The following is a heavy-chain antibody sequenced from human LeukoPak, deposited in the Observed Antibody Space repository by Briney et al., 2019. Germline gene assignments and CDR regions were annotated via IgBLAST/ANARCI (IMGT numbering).Heavy chain of an antibody. CDR2: INHSGST. CDR3: ARDRALELSSPLFDY. J-gene: IGHJ4*02. D-gene: IGHD1-7*01. CDR1: GGSFSGYY. Sequence: SETLSLTCAVYGGSFSGYYWSWIRQPPGKGLEWIGEINHSGSTNYNPSLKSRVTISVDTSKNQFSLKLSSVTAADTAVYYCARDRALELSSPLFDYWGQGTLVTVSS. V-gene: IGHV4-34*01.